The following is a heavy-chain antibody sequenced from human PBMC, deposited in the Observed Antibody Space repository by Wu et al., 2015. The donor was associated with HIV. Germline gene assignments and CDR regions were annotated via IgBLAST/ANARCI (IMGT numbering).Heavy chain of an antibody. V-gene: IGHV1-69*13. CDR1: GGIFKNYA. CDR2: IIPIFGTA. J-gene: IGHJ5*02. Sequence: QVQLVQSGAEVKKPGSSVKVSCKTSGGIFKNYAISWVRQAPGQGLEWMGGIIPIFGTANYAQKFQGRVTITADESTSTAYMELSSLRSEDTAVYYCARVFNFSSWFRPWGQGPWSTVSS. CDR3: ARVFNFSSWFRP. D-gene: IGHD1-20*01.